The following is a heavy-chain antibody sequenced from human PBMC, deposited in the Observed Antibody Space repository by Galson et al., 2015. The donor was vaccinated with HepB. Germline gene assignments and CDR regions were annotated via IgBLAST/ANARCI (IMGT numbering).Heavy chain of an antibody. J-gene: IGHJ4*02. CDR3: ARGVLLWDGPDY. CDR2: LNPKSGGA. Sequence: SVKVSCKASGYTFSDYFIYWVRQAPGQGLEWMGRLNPKSGGANYAPKFQGRVTMTRDMSISTAYMELNSLRFDDTAMYFCARGVLLWDGPDYWGQGTVVTVSS. CDR1: GYTFSDYF. V-gene: IGHV1-2*06. D-gene: IGHD3-10*01.